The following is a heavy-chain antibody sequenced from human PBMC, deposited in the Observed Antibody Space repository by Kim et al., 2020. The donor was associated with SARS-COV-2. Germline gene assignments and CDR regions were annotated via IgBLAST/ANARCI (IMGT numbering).Heavy chain of an antibody. CDR3: TTHFWSGYYIFDP. CDR1: GFTFSNAW. D-gene: IGHD3-3*02. Sequence: GGSLRLSCAASGFTFSNAWMSWVRQAPGKGLEWVGRIKSKTDGGTTDYAAPVKGRFTISRDDSKNTLYLQMNSLKTEDTAVYYCTTHFWSGYYIFDPWGQGTLVTVSS. CDR2: IKSKTDGGTT. V-gene: IGHV3-15*01. J-gene: IGHJ5*02.